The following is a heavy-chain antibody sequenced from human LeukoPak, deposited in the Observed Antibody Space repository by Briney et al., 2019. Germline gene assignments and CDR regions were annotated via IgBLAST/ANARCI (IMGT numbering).Heavy chain of an antibody. Sequence: NPSETLSLTCTISGGSISTYYWSWIRQPPGKGLEWFGYISYSGSTNYNPSLKSRDTISLDTSKKQFSLKLSSVTAADTAVYYCARSVHYYDTRHVNYFDYWGQGTLVTVSS. CDR2: ISYSGST. CDR1: GGSISTYY. V-gene: IGHV4-59*08. D-gene: IGHD3-22*01. J-gene: IGHJ4*02. CDR3: ARSVHYYDTRHVNYFDY.